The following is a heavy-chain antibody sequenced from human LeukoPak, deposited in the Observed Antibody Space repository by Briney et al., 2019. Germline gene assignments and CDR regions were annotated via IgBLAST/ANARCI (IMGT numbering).Heavy chain of an antibody. V-gene: IGHV4-4*02. D-gene: IGHD3-22*01. CDR1: GGSISSSNW. CDR2: IYHSGST. J-gene: IGHJ5*01. Sequence: SETLSLTCAVSGGSISSSNWWSWVRQPPGKGLEWIGEIYHSGSTNYNPSLKSRVTISVDKSKNQFSLKLSSVTAADTAVYYCAREPKVYYYDSSGYPENWFDPWGQGTLVTVSS. CDR3: AREPKVYYYDSSGYPENWFDP.